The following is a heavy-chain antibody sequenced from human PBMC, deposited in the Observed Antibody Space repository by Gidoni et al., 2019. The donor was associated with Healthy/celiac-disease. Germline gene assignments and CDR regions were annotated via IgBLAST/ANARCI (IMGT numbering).Heavy chain of an antibody. Sequence: QVQLVQSGAEVKKPGASVKVSCKASGYTFTSYDINWVRQATGQGLEWMGWMNPNSGNTGYAQKFQGRVTMTRNTSISTAYMERSSLRSEDTAVYYCARACKTMVRGVIIFSDYWGQGTLVTVSS. D-gene: IGHD3-10*01. J-gene: IGHJ4*02. CDR1: GYTFTSYD. V-gene: IGHV1-8*01. CDR2: MNPNSGNT. CDR3: ARACKTMVRGVIIFSDY.